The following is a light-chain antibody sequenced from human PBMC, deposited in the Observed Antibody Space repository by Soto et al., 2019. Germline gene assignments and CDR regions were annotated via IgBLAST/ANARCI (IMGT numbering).Light chain of an antibody. CDR1: QGIRND. Sequence: DIQVPQCPSSLSASVVDRVTITCRASQGIRNDLGWYQQKPGKAPKLLIYKASTLKSGVPSRFSGSGSGTEFTLTISSLQPDDFATYYCQHYNSYSEAFGQGTKVAIK. V-gene: IGKV1-5*03. J-gene: IGKJ1*01. CDR3: QHYNSYSEA. CDR2: KAS.